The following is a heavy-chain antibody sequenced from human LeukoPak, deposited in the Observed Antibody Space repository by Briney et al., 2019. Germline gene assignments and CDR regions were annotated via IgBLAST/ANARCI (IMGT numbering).Heavy chain of an antibody. CDR3: AKDMYPLTGDRWPFDY. CDR1: GFTFDDYA. CDR2: ISWNSGSI. Sequence: HPGRSLRLSCAASGFTFDDYAMHWVRQAPGKGLEWVSGISWNSGSIGYADSVKGRFTISRDNAKNSLYLQMNSLRAEDTALYYCAKDMYPLTGDRWPFDYWGQGTLVTVSS. V-gene: IGHV3-9*01. D-gene: IGHD7-27*01. J-gene: IGHJ4*02.